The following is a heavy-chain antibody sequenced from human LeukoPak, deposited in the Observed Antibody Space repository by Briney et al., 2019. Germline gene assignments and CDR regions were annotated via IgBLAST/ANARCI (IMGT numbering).Heavy chain of an antibody. CDR1: GFTVSSNY. CDR3: ARDWSGDSSYYFDY. D-gene: IGHD3-22*01. Sequence: GGSLRLSCAASGFTVSSNYMSWVRQAPGKGLEWVSVIYSGGSTYYADSVKGRFTISRDNSKNTLYLQMNSLRAEDTAVYYCARDWSGDSSYYFDYWSQGTLVTVSS. J-gene: IGHJ4*02. V-gene: IGHV3-66*01. CDR2: IYSGGST.